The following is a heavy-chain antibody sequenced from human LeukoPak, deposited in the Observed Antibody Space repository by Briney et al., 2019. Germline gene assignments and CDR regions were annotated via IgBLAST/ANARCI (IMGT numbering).Heavy chain of an antibody. J-gene: IGHJ4*02. CDR3: ARDWPRGCSGGSCYKPCNY. V-gene: IGHV4-4*07. Sequence: SETLSLTCTVSGGSISSYYWSWTRQPAGKGLEWIGRIYTSGSTNYNPSLKSRVTMSVDTSKNQFSLKLSSVTAADTAVYYCARDWPRGCSGGSCYKPCNYWGQGTLVTVPS. CDR1: GGSISSYY. CDR2: IYTSGST. D-gene: IGHD2-15*01.